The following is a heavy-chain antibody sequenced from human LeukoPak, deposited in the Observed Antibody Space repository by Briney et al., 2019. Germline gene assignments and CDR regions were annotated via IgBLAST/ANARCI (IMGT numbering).Heavy chain of an antibody. J-gene: IGHJ6*04. CDR3: AELGITMIGGV. Sequence: PGGSLRLSCAASGFTFSSYEMNWVRQAPGKGLEWVSYISSSGSTIYYADSVKGRFTISRDNAKNSQYLQMNRLRAEETAVYYCAELGITMIGGVWGKGTTVTISS. V-gene: IGHV3-48*03. CDR2: ISSSGSTI. CDR1: GFTFSSYE. D-gene: IGHD3-10*02.